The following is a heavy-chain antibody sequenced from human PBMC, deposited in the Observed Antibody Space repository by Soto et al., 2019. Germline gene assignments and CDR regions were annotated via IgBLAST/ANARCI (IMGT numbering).Heavy chain of an antibody. Sequence: QVQLAQSGAEVKEPGSAVKVSCKAPADSFSSYGISWVRQAPGQGLEWMGGIIPIFGTTNYAEKFQGRVTITADESTNTAYMELSSLRSEDTALYYCARVFPDGWVEPGVVRGYLDPWGRGTLVTVSS. CDR1: ADSFSSYG. CDR3: ARVFPDGWVEPGVVRGYLDP. D-gene: IGHD3-3*01. CDR2: IIPIFGTT. J-gene: IGHJ5*02. V-gene: IGHV1-69*01.